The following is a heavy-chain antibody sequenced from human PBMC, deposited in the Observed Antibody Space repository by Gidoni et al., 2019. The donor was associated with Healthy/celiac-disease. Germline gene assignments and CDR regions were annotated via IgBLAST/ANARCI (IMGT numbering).Heavy chain of an antibody. V-gene: IGHV4-31*03. J-gene: IGHJ5*02. CDR1: GGSISSGGYY. Sequence: QVQLQESGPGLVKPSQTLSLTCTVSGGSISSGGYYWSWIRQHPGKGLEWIGYIYYSGSTFYHPSLKSRVTISVDTSKNQFSLKLSSVTAADTAVYYCSSAKPYDFWSGSNWFDPWGQGTLVTVSS. CDR2: IYYSGST. CDR3: SSAKPYDFWSGSNWFDP. D-gene: IGHD3-3*01.